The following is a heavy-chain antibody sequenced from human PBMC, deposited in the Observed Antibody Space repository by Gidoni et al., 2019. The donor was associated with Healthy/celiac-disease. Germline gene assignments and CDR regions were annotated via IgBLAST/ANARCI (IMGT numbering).Heavy chain of an antibody. Sequence: QVQLQQWGAGLLKPSEPLSLTCAVYGGSFSGYYWSWIRQPPGKGLDWLGEINHRGSTNYNPSRKSRVTISVDTSKNQFSLKLSSVTAADTAVYYCARGSERWLQLRYGQHWGQGTLVTVSS. CDR3: ARGSERWLQLRYGQH. D-gene: IGHD5-12*01. CDR1: GGSFSGYY. CDR2: INHRGST. V-gene: IGHV4-34*01. J-gene: IGHJ1*01.